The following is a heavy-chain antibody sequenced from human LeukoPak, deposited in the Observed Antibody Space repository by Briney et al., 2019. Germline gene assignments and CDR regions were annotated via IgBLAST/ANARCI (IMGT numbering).Heavy chain of an antibody. J-gene: IGHJ6*02. D-gene: IGHD3-10*01. CDR2: ISGSGDST. CDR3: AKDLRYCSTAICYYSGMDV. Sequence: PGGSLRLSCAASGFTFSTYAMSWVPHAPGRGLECLSGISGSGDSTYYADSVKGRFTISRDNSKNTLYLQMNSLRADDTAVFFCAKDLRYCSTAICYYSGMDVWGQGTTVTVSS. V-gene: IGHV3-23*01. CDR1: GFTFSTYA.